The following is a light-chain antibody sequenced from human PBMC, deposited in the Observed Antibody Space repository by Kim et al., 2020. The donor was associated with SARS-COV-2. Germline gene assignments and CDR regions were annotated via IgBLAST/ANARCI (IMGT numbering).Light chain of an antibody. Sequence: SVSPGERAPLSCRASQNIGINVAWYQQKPGQAPRLLVYGASSRATDISGRFSGSGSGTDFTLTISSLQSEDLAVYYCQQYGDWPYVFGQGTKLEIK. CDR3: QQYGDWPYV. CDR1: QNIGIN. J-gene: IGKJ2*01. CDR2: GAS. V-gene: IGKV3-15*01.